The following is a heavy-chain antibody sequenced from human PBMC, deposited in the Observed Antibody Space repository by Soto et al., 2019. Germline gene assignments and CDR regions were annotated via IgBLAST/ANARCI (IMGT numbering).Heavy chain of an antibody. Sequence: ASETLSLTCTVSGGSISSHYWSWIRQPPGKGLEWIGYISYSGSTNYNPSFKSRVTISIDTPKNQFSLMVNSVTAADTAIYYCARTFNGYYFDFWGQGALVTVSS. V-gene: IGHV4-59*11. CDR2: ISYSGST. CDR1: GGSISSHY. D-gene: IGHD2-8*01. J-gene: IGHJ4*02. CDR3: ARTFNGYYFDF.